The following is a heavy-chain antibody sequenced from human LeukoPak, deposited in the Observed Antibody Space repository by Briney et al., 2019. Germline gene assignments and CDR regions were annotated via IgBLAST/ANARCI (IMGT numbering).Heavy chain of an antibody. Sequence: PGGSPRPSCAASGFTFSSYSMNWVRQAPGKGLEWVSSISSSSSYIYYADSVKGRFTISRDNAKNSLYLQMNSLRAEDTAVYYCARGYDSSGYYNNWFDPWGQGTLVTVSS. CDR1: GFTFSSYS. V-gene: IGHV3-21*01. D-gene: IGHD3-22*01. J-gene: IGHJ5*02. CDR3: ARGYDSSGYYNNWFDP. CDR2: ISSSSSYI.